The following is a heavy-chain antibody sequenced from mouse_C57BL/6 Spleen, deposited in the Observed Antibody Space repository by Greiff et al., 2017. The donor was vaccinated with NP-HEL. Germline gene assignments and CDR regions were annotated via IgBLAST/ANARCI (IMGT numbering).Heavy chain of an antibody. J-gene: IGHJ3*01. Sequence: QVHVKQSGPGLVQPSQSLSITCTVSGFSLTSYGVHWVRQSPGKGLEWLGVIWSGGSTDYNAAFISRLSISKDNSKSQVFFKMNSLQADDTAIYYCLLGGFAYWGQGTLVTVSA. CDR2: IWSGGST. V-gene: IGHV2-2*01. CDR3: LLGGFAY. CDR1: GFSLTSYG. D-gene: IGHD1-1*01.